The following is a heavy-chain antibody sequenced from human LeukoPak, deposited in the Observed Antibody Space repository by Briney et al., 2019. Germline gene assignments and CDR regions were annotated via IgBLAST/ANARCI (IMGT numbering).Heavy chain of an antibody. J-gene: IGHJ4*02. D-gene: IGHD5-12*01. CDR3: AKDREGLSSGYDLEYFDY. Sequence: GGSLRLSCAASGFTFSSYAMNWVRQAPGKGLEWVSAISGGGGTTYYADSAKGRFTISRDNSKNTLFLQMNSLRAEDTAVYYCAKDREGLSSGYDLEYFDYWGQGTLVTVSS. CDR2: ISGGGGTT. V-gene: IGHV3-23*01. CDR1: GFTFSSYA.